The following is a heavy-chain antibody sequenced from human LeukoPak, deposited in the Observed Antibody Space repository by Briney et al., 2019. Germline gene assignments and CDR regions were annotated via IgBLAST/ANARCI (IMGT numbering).Heavy chain of an antibody. Sequence: ASVKVSCKASGGTFSSYAISWVRQAPGQGLEWMGRIIPIFGIANYAQKFQGRVTITADKSTSTAYMELSSLRSEDTAMYYCASGSSGWYYFDYWGRGTLVTVSS. V-gene: IGHV1-69*04. D-gene: IGHD6-19*01. CDR1: GGTFSSYA. J-gene: IGHJ4*02. CDR2: IIPIFGIA. CDR3: ASGSSGWYYFDY.